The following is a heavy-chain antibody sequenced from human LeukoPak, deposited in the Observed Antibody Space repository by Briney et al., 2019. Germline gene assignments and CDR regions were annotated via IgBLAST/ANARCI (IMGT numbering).Heavy chain of an antibody. J-gene: IGHJ4*02. D-gene: IGHD1-1*01. V-gene: IGHV1-18*01. CDR3: AREDNWNFHIDY. CDR1: GYTFSNYG. Sequence: ASVKVSCKASGYTFSNYGITWVRQAPGQGLEWMGTISGHNGDVNYAPKFQGRVTMTTDTSTSTAYMELRSLRSDDTAVYYCAREDNWNFHIDYWGQGTLVTVSS. CDR2: ISGHNGDV.